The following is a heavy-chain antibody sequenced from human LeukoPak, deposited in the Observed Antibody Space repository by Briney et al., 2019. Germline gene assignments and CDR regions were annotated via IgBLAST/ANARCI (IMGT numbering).Heavy chain of an antibody. CDR3: ARGDSSGYYYVKAFDI. V-gene: IGHV1-69*13. J-gene: IGHJ3*02. CDR2: IIPIFGTA. Sequence: ASVKVSCKASGGTFSSYAISWVRQAPGQGLEWMGGIIPIFGTANYAQKFQGRVTITADESTSTAYMELSSLRSEDTAVYYCARGDSSGYYYVKAFDIWGQGTMVTVFS. D-gene: IGHD3-22*01. CDR1: GGTFSSYA.